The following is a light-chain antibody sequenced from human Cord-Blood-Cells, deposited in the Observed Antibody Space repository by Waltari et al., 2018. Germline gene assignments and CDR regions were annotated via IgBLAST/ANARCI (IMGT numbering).Light chain of an antibody. CDR1: QSISSC. J-gene: IGKJ2*01. CDR3: QQYNSYSYT. V-gene: IGKV1-5*01. Sequence: DIQMTQSPSTLSASVRDRVTITCRASQSISSCLAWYQQKPGKAPKLLIYDSSSLEIGVPSRFSGSGSGTEFTLTISSLQPDDFATYYCQQYNSYSYTFGQGTKLEIK. CDR2: DSS.